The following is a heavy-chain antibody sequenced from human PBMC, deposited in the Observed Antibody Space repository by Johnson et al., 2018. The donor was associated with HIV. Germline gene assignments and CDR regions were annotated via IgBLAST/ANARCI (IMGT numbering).Heavy chain of an antibody. CDR1: GFTFSSYG. V-gene: IGHV3-30*18. CDR3: AKDELGMGIGGAFDI. J-gene: IGHJ3*02. CDR2: ISYDGSTN. Sequence: QVQLVESGGGVVQPGRSLRLSCAASGFTFSSYGMHWVRQAPGKGLEWVAVISYDGSTNYYADSVKGRFPISRDNSKNTLYLQMNSLRAEDTAVYYCAKDELGMGIGGAFDIWGQGTMVTVSS. D-gene: IGHD3-3*01.